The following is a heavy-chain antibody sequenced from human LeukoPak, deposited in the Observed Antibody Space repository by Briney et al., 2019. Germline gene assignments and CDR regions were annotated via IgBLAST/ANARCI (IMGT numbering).Heavy chain of an antibody. J-gene: IGHJ4*02. CDR3: ARDSVYAFDY. V-gene: IGHV3-48*01. Sequence: GGSLRLSCAVSGFSVSSDSTNWVRQAPGKGLEWVSYISGDGNAKHYTDSVKGRFTISRDNAKNALDLQMNSLRAEDTAVYFCARDSVYAFDYCGQGTLVTVSS. CDR2: ISGDGNAK. CDR1: GFSVSSDS. D-gene: IGHD2/OR15-2a*01.